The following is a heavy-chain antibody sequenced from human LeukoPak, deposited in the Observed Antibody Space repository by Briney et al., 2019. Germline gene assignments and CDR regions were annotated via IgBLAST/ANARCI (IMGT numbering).Heavy chain of an antibody. J-gene: IGHJ1*01. CDR1: GFTVSSNS. Sequence: GGSLRLSCTVSGFTVSSNSMSWVRQAPGKGLEWVSFIYSDNTHYSDSVKGRFTISRDNSKNTLYLQMNSLRAEDTAIYYCAKDDAWGRFQHWGQGTVVTVSS. CDR3: AKDDAWGRFQH. CDR2: IYSDNT. D-gene: IGHD3-16*01. V-gene: IGHV3-53*01.